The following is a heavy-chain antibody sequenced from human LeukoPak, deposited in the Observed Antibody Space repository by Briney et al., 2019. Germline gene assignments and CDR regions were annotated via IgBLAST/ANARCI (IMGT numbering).Heavy chain of an antibody. D-gene: IGHD3-16*02. J-gene: IGHJ4*02. V-gene: IGHV3-23*01. Sequence: GGSLRLSCAASGFPFNTYAMSWVRQAPGKGLEWVSAISDNGQNIYYSDSVRGRFTISRDNSKNTLYLKMNSLRVDDTAIYFCAKNWRDIGANYYSDYWGPGIQVTVSS. CDR3: AKNWRDIGANYYSDY. CDR2: ISDNGQNI. CDR1: GFPFNTYA.